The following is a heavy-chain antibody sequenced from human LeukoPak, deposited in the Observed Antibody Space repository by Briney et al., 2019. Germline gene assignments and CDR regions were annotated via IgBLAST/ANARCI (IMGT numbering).Heavy chain of an antibody. CDR1: GGSFSGYY. D-gene: IGHD6-6*01. J-gene: IGHJ6*02. V-gene: IGHV4-34*01. Sequence: NPSETLSLTCAVYGGSFSGYYWSWIRQPPGKGLEWIGEINHSGSTNYNPSLKSRVTISVDTSKNQFSLRLSSVTAADTAVYYCAGLEYSSPPHYYGMDVWGQGTTVTVSS. CDR3: AGLEYSSPPHYYGMDV. CDR2: INHSGST.